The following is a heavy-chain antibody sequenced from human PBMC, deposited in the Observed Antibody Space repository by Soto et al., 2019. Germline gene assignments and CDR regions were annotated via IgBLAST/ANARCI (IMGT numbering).Heavy chain of an antibody. V-gene: IGHV3-21*01. J-gene: IGHJ4*02. CDR3: VRARSTDSRPDY. Sequence: GGSLRLSCAASGFTFSLYSMIWVRQAPGKGLEWVASITSSSIYIYYEDSLKGRFTISRDNAKNSLFLQLDSLRAEDTAVYFCVRARSTDSRPDYWGQGTLVTVSS. D-gene: IGHD3-22*01. CDR1: GFTFSLYS. CDR2: ITSSSIYI.